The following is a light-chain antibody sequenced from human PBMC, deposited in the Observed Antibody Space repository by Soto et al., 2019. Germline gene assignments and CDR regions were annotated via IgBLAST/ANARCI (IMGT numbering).Light chain of an antibody. CDR1: SSDVGGYNY. CDR2: DVS. J-gene: IGLJ1*01. CDR3: SSYTSSSIPYV. V-gene: IGLV2-14*01. Sequence: QSALTQPASVSGSPGQSITISCPGTSSDVGGYNYVSWYQQHPGKAPKLMIYDVSNRPSGVSNRFSGSKSGNTASLTISGLQAEDEADYYCSSYTSSSIPYVFGTGTKVTVL.